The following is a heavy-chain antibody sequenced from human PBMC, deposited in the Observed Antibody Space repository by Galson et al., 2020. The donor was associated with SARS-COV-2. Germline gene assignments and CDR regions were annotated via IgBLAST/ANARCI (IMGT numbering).Heavy chain of an antibody. V-gene: IGHV3-23*01. CDR3: AKDQGNDFGDQLDY. D-gene: IGHD4-17*01. CDR1: GFTFGRYA. Sequence: GGSLRLSCAASGFTFGRYAMSWVRQAPGKGLEWVSRLTAAGGVTYHADSVKGRFTIARDNSKSTLYLQMNSLRVEDTALYYCAKDQGNDFGDQLDYWGQGTLVSVSS. CDR2: LTAAGGVT. J-gene: IGHJ4*02.